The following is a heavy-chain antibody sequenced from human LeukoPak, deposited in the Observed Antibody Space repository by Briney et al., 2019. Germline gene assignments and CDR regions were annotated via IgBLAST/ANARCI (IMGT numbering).Heavy chain of an antibody. CDR1: GFTFSSYW. Sequence: GSLRLSCAASGFTFSSYWMSWVRQPPGKGLEWIGEINHSGSTNYNPSLKSRVTISVDTSKNQFSLKLTSVTAADTALYYCARRDLYRYSGSYDYWGQGTLVTVSS. CDR3: ARRDLYRYSGSYDY. J-gene: IGHJ4*02. D-gene: IGHD1-26*01. V-gene: IGHV4-34*01. CDR2: INHSGST.